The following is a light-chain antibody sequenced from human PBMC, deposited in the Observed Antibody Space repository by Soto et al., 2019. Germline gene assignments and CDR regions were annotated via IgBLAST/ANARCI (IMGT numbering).Light chain of an antibody. CDR3: QQYGSSPKT. Sequence: EIVLTQSPGTLSLYTGERATLSCRASQSVSSSYLALYQQKPGQAPRLLIYGASSRATGIPDRFSGSGSGTDFTLTISRLEPEDFAVYYCQQYGSSPKTFGQGTKVDI. CDR2: GAS. V-gene: IGKV3-20*01. CDR1: QSVSSSY. J-gene: IGKJ1*01.